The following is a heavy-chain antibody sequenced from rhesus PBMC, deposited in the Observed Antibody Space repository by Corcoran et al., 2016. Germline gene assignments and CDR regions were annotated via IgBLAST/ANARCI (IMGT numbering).Heavy chain of an antibody. V-gene: IGHV3S5*01. D-gene: IGHD6-31*01. CDR3: AKSWAYSSGWYCFDY. CDR1: GFTFSSYG. J-gene: IGHJ4*01. Sequence: EVQLVATGGGLVQPGGSLKLSCAASGFTFSSYGMSWFRQAPGKGLEWVSAINSGGGRPYYSDSVKGRFTISRNNSKNTLSLQMNSLRAEDTAVYYCAKSWAYSSGWYCFDYWGQGVLVTVSS. CDR2: INSGGGRP.